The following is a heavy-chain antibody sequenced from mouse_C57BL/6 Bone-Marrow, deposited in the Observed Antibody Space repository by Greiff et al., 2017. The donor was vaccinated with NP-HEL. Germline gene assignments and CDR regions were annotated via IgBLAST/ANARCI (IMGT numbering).Heavy chain of an antibody. Sequence: QVQLQQSGPGLVQPSQSLSITCTVSGFSLTSYGVHWVRQSPGKGLEWLGVIWRGGSTDYNAAFMSRLSITKDNSKSQVFFKMNSLQADDTAIYYCAKIDYYGSSPFAYWGQGTLVTVSA. CDR3: AKIDYYGSSPFAY. V-gene: IGHV2-5*01. D-gene: IGHD1-1*01. CDR1: GFSLTSYG. CDR2: IWRGGST. J-gene: IGHJ3*01.